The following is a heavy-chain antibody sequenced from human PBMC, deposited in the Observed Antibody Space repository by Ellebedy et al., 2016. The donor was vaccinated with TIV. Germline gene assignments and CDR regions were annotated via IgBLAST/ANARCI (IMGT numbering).Heavy chain of an antibody. CDR2: VYYSGNT. Sequence: GSLRLXXTVSGGSISSYYWSWIRQSPGKGLEWIGYVYYSGNTDYNPSLRGRVTMSVDTSKDQFSLRLSSVTASDTAVYYCARGYGGNNPFDHWGQGTLVTVSS. CDR1: GGSISSYY. CDR3: ARGYGGNNPFDH. J-gene: IGHJ4*02. V-gene: IGHV4-59*08. D-gene: IGHD4-23*01.